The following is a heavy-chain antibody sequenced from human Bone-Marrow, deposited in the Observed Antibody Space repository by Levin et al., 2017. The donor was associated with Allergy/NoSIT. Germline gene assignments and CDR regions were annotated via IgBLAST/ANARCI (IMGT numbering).Heavy chain of an antibody. CDR1: GASISDTAYY. D-gene: IGHD4-17*01. CDR2: IVFSVLV. Sequence: PSETLSLTCSVAGASISDTAYYWTWIRQPPGKGLEWIGYIVFSVLVYYNPSLTSRVNISVDTSNNQFSLEVSSVTAADTGVYYCARVSDFGEHFDYWGQGALVTVSS. CDR3: ARVSDFGEHFDY. J-gene: IGHJ4*02. V-gene: IGHV4-31*03.